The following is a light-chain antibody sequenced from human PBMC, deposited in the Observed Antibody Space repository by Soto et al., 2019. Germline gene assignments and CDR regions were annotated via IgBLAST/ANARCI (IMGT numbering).Light chain of an antibody. Sequence: QALRTEPASLSGSPGQSITISCTGTRSDVGGYKYVSWYQQHPGKAPKLMIYEVSNRPSGVSNRFSGSKSGNTASLTISGLQAEDEADYYCSSYTSSSTLYVFGTGTKVTVL. J-gene: IGLJ1*01. CDR3: SSYTSSSTLYV. CDR2: EVS. V-gene: IGLV2-14*01. CDR1: RSDVGGYKY.